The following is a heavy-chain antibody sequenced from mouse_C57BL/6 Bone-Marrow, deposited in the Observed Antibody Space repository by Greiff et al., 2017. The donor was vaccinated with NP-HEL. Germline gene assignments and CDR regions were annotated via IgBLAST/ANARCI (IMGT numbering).Heavy chain of an antibody. CDR1: GYTFTSYG. CDR2: IYPRSGNT. J-gene: IGHJ4*01. D-gene: IGHD2-2*01. Sequence: VQLQESGAELARPGASVKLSCKASGYTFTSYGISWVKQRTGQGLEWIGEIYPRSGNTYYNEKFKGKATLTADKSSSTAYMELRSLTSEDSAVYFCARGGLRRAMDYWGQGTSVTVSS. CDR3: ARGGLRRAMDY. V-gene: IGHV1-81*01.